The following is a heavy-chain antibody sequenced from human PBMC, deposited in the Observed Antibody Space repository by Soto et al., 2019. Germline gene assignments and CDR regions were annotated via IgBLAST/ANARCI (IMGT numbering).Heavy chain of an antibody. CDR1: GGSISSYY. Sequence: SETLSLTCTVSGGSISSYYWSWIRQPPGKGLEWIGYIYYSGRTNYNPSLKSRVTISVDTSKNQFSLKLSSVTAADTALYYCSYGSGSYMAEYFPHWGQGTLVTVSS. CDR2: IYYSGRT. V-gene: IGHV4-59*08. CDR3: SYGSGSYMAEYFPH. D-gene: IGHD3-10*01. J-gene: IGHJ1*01.